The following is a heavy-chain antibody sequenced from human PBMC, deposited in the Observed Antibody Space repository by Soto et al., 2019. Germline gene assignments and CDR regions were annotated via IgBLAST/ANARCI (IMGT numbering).Heavy chain of an antibody. CDR3: ARSGGYSGYDYYYGMDV. CDR1: GGSISGGGCY. CDR2: IYYSGST. Sequence: QVQLQESGPGLVKPSQTLSLTCTVSGGSISGGGCYWSWVRQPPGKGLEWIGYIYYSGSTHYNPSLKSRVTISGDTSKNQFSVKLNSVTAADTAVYYCARSGGYSGYDYYYGMDVWGRGTTVTVSS. V-gene: IGHV4-30-4*01. D-gene: IGHD1-26*01. J-gene: IGHJ6*02.